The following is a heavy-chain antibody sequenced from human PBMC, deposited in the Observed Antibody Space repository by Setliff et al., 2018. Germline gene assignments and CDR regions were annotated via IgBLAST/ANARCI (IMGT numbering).Heavy chain of an antibody. CDR1: GFTFSDYY. CDR2: ISSSSSYT. V-gene: IGHV3-11*05. D-gene: IGHD5-12*01. CDR3: ARDLAEATGYYYYMDV. J-gene: IGHJ6*03. Sequence: GGSLRLSCAASGFTFSDYYMSWIRQAPGKGLEWVSYISSSSSYTNYADSVKGRVTISRDNAKNSLYLQMNSLRAEDTAVYYCARDLAEATGYYYYMDVWGKGTTVTAP.